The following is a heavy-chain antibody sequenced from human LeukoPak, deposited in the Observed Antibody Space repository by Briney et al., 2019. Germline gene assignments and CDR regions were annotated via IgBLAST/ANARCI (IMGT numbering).Heavy chain of an antibody. CDR2: MNPNSGNT. J-gene: IGHJ6*02. V-gene: IGHV1-8*01. CDR3: ARARTYYDFWSGYYSFYYYGMDV. Sequence: ASVKVSCKASGYTFTSYDINWVRQATGQGLEWMGWMNPNSGNTGYAQKFQGRVTMTRNTSISTAYMELSSLRSEDTAVYYCARARTYYDFWSGYYSFYYYGMDVWGQGTTVTVSS. D-gene: IGHD3-3*01. CDR1: GYTFTSYD.